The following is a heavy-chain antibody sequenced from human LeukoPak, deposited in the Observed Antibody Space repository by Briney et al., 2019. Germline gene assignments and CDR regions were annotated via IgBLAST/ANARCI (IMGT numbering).Heavy chain of an antibody. J-gene: IGHJ6*03. CDR3: ARDVYGSGSYLRMYYYYYMDV. CDR1: GGSISSGSYY. D-gene: IGHD3-10*01. V-gene: IGHV4-61*02. Sequence: SETLSLTCTVSGGSISSGSYYWSWIRQPAGKGLEWIGRIYTSGSTNYNPSLKSRVTISVDTSKNQFSLKLSSVTAADTAVYYCARDVYGSGSYLRMYYYYYMDVWGKGTTVTISS. CDR2: IYTSGST.